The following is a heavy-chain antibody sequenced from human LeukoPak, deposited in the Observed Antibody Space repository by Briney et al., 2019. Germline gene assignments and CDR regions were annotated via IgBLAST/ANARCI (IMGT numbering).Heavy chain of an antibody. CDR3: ARGIEAHYYDSSGYTMDDAFDI. D-gene: IGHD3-22*01. CDR2: INHSGST. Sequence: SETLSLTCAVYGGSFSGYYWSWIRQPPGKGLEWIGEINHSGSTNYNPSLKSRVTISVDTSKNQFSLKLSSVTAAGTAVYYCARGIEAHYYDSSGYTMDDAFDIWGQGTMVTVSS. J-gene: IGHJ3*02. CDR1: GGSFSGYY. V-gene: IGHV4-34*01.